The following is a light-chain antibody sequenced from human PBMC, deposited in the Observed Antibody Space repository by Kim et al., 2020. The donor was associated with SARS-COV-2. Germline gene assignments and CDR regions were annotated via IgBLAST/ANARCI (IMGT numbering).Light chain of an antibody. CDR1: NNDIGIYNF. CDR3: SSYTTTSSWV. Sequence: QSALTQTASVSGSPGQSITISCIGTNNDIGIYNFVSWYQQGPGKAPKLIIYDVNNRPSGISDRFSGSKSGNTASLSISGLQADDEADYHCSSYTTTSSWVFSGGTHLTVL. V-gene: IGLV2-14*03. CDR2: DVN. J-gene: IGLJ3*02.